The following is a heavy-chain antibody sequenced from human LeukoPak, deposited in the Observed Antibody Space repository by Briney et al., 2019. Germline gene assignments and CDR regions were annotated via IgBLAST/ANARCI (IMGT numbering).Heavy chain of an antibody. CDR2: IYYSGST. J-gene: IGHJ5*02. CDR3: ARGLGPSAMFDP. CDR1: GGSISNKY. D-gene: IGHD6-6*01. V-gene: IGHV4-59*01. Sequence: SETLSLTCTVSGGSISNKYWSWIRQPPGKGLEWIGYIYYSGSTNYNPSLKSRVTISVETSKNQFSLKLASVTAADTAVYYCARGLGPSAMFDPWGQGTLVTVSS.